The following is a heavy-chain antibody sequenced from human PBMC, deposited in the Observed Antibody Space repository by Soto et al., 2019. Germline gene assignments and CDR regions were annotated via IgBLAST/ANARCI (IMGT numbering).Heavy chain of an antibody. CDR2: IKQDGSEK. D-gene: IGHD6-19*01. CDR1: GFTFSSYW. CDR3: ASLWLGTFFDY. V-gene: IGHV3-7*01. J-gene: IGHJ4*02. Sequence: EVQLVESGGGLVQPGGSLRLSCAASGFTFSSYWMSWVRQAPGKGLEWVANIKQDGSEKYYVDSVKGRFTISRDNAKNSLYRQMNSLRAEDTAVYYCASLWLGTFFDYWGQGTLVTVSS.